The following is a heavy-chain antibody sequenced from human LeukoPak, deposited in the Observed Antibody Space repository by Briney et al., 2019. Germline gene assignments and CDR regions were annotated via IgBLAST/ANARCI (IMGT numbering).Heavy chain of an antibody. Sequence: SETLSLTCTVSGGSFSSYYWSWVRQPPGKGLEWIGYILTSGTTNYNPSLKSRVTISVDTSKNQFSLKLSSVTAADTAVYYCARGESSSWILEYYFDYWGQGTLVTVSS. CDR2: ILTSGTT. V-gene: IGHV4-4*09. J-gene: IGHJ4*02. CDR1: GGSFSSYY. CDR3: ARGESSSWILEYYFDY. D-gene: IGHD6-13*01.